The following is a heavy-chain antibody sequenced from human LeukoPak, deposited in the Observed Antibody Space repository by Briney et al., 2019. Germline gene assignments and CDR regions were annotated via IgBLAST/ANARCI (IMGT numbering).Heavy chain of an antibody. CDR3: AKGCNVYNFGGGDF. CDR1: GFTFSSYA. J-gene: IGHJ4*02. Sequence: PGGSLRLSCAASGFTFSSYAMSWVRQAPGKGLEWVSAISGSGGSTYYADSVKGRFTISRDNSKNTLYLQMNSLRAEDTAVYYCAKGCNVYNFGGGDFWGQGTLVTVSS. V-gene: IGHV3-23*01. CDR2: ISGSGGST. D-gene: IGHD5/OR15-5a*01.